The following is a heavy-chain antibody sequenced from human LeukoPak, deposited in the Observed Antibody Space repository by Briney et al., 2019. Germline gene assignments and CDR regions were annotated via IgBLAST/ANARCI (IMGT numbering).Heavy chain of an antibody. D-gene: IGHD1-26*01. V-gene: IGHV3-21*04. Sequence: GGSLRLSYAASGFTFSSYSMNWVRQAPGKGLEWVSSISSSSSYIYYADSVKGRFTISRDNAKNSLYLQMNSLRAEDTAVYYCAKDPSGSYPNAFDIWGQGTMVTVSS. J-gene: IGHJ3*02. CDR3: AKDPSGSYPNAFDI. CDR2: ISSSSSYI. CDR1: GFTFSSYS.